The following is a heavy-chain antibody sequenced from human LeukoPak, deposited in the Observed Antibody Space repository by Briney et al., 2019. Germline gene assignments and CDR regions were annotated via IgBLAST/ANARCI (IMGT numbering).Heavy chain of an antibody. CDR3: ARVVPRIAVAGSGARYFDY. D-gene: IGHD6-19*01. CDR2: INPNSGGT. Sequence: ASAKVSCKASGYTFTGYYMHWVRQAPGQGLEWMGWINPNSGGTNYAQKFQGRVTMTRDTSISTAYMELSRLRSDDTAVYYCARVVPRIAVAGSGARYFDYWGQGTLVTVSS. V-gene: IGHV1-2*02. J-gene: IGHJ4*02. CDR1: GYTFTGYY.